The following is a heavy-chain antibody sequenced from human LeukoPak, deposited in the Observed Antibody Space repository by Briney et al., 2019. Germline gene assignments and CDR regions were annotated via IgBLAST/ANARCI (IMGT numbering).Heavy chain of an antibody. CDR1: GFTFSSYV. Sequence: GGSLRLSCAASGFTFSSYVMHWVRQAPGKGLEWVAIISYDGSNEYYADSVKGRFTISRDNSKNTLYLQMNSLRAADTAVYYCATGEGGSYPRLYFDDWGQGTLVTVSS. J-gene: IGHJ4*02. CDR2: ISYDGSNE. V-gene: IGHV3-30*04. CDR3: ATGEGGSYPRLYFDD. D-gene: IGHD1-26*01.